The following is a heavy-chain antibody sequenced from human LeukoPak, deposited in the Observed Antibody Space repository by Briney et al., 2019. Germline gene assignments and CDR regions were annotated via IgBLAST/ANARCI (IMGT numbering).Heavy chain of an antibody. CDR3: VKGTAAGTILDY. D-gene: IGHD6-13*01. V-gene: IGHV3-9*01. J-gene: IGHJ4*02. CDR2: ISWNSGSI. CDR1: GFTFDDYA. Sequence: GGSLRLSCAAAGFTFDDYAMHWVRQAPGRGLGWVSGISWNSGSIGYADSVKGRFTISRDNAKNSLYLQMNSLRAEDTALYYCVKGTAAGTILDYWGQGTLVTVSS.